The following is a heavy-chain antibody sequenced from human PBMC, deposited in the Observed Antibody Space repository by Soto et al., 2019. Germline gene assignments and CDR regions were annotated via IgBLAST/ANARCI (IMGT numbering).Heavy chain of an antibody. CDR3: ARVKRTDFCYHFYYFDY. D-gene: IGHD3-3*02. CDR2: IYYSGST. CDR1: GGSISSYY. J-gene: IGHJ4*02. Sequence: SETLSLTCTVSGGSISSYYWSWIRQPPGKGLEWIGYIYYSGSTNYNPSLKSRVTISVDTSKNQFSLKLSSVTAADTAVYYCARVKRTDFCYHFYYFDYWGQGTLVTVSS. V-gene: IGHV4-59*01.